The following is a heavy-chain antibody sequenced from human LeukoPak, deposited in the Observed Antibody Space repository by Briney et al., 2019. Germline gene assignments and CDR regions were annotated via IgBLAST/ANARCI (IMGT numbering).Heavy chain of an antibody. CDR1: GFIFSSYG. J-gene: IGHJ6*04. CDR3: ARDRIAAAGTSYYYYYYGMDV. CDR2: IWYDGSNK. D-gene: IGHD6-13*01. Sequence: GRSLRLSCVASGFIFSSYGMHWVRQAPGKGLEWVAVIWYDGSNKYYADSVKGRFTISRDNSKNTLYLQMNSLRAEDTAVYYCARDRIAAAGTSYYYYYYGMDVWGKGTTVTVSS. V-gene: IGHV3-33*01.